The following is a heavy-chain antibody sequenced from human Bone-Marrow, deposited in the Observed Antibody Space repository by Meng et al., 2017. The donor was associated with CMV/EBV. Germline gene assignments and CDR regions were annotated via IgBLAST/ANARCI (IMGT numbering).Heavy chain of an antibody. CDR2: ISWNSGSI. Sequence: GGSLRLSCAASGFTFDDYAMHWVRQAPGKGLEWVSGISWNSGSIDYADSVKGRFTISRDNAKNSLYLQMNSLRAEDTAVYYCARDYGYCSSTSCYPPYYYYYGMDVWGQGTTVTVSS. J-gene: IGHJ6*02. CDR1: GFTFDDYA. D-gene: IGHD2-2*03. V-gene: IGHV3-9*01. CDR3: ARDYGYCSSTSCYPPYYYYYGMDV.